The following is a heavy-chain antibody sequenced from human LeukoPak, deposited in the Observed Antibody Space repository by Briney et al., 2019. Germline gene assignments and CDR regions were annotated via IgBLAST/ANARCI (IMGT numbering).Heavy chain of an antibody. CDR1: GDSVSNKDAA. V-gene: IGHV6-1*01. D-gene: IGHD2-15*01. J-gene: IGHJ4*02. CDR2: TYYRSKWPN. Sequence: SQTLSLTCAISGDSVSNKDAAWNWIRQSPSRGLEWLGRTYYRSKWPNDYAVSVKSRITINPDTSKNQFSLQLRSVTPDDTAVYYCARQSLGYVDYWGQGSRVTVSS. CDR3: ARQSLGYVDY.